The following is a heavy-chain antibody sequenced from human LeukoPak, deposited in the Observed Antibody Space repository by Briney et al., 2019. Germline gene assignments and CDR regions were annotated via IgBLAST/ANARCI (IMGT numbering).Heavy chain of an antibody. D-gene: IGHD2-2*01. CDR3: AIVPAAMFAVAGSFDY. CDR1: GFTFSSYA. CDR2: ISGSGGST. V-gene: IGHV3-23*01. Sequence: PGGSLRLSCAVSGFTFSSYAMSWVRQAPGKGLEWVSAISGSGGSTYYADSVKGRFTISRDNSKNTLYLQMNSLRAEDAAVYYCAIVPAAMFAVAGSFDYWGQGTLVTVSS. J-gene: IGHJ4*02.